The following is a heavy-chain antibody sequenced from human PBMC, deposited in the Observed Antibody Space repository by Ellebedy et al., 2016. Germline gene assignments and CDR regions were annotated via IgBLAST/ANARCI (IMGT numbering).Heavy chain of an antibody. CDR2: IYHSGST. CDR3: AREYGGAFDS. CDR1: GGSIGGLNW. D-gene: IGHD4/OR15-4a*01. V-gene: IGHV4-4*02. J-gene: IGHJ4*02. Sequence: SETLSLTCTVSGGSIGGLNWWSWVRQSPGKGLELIGEIYHSGSTNYHPSLKSRVTISVDKSKNQFSLKLNSVTGADTAVYYCAREYGGAFDSWGQGTLVTVSS.